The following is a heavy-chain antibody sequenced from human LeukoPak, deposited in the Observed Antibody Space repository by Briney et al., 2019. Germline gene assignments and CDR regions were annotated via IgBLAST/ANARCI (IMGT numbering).Heavy chain of an antibody. CDR3: ARSYCSSTSCFAFDI. Sequence: QPGGSLRLSCAASGFTVSSNYMSWVRQAPGKGLEWVSVIYSGGSKYYADSVKGRFTISRDNSKNTLYLQMNSLRAEDTAVYYCARSYCSSTSCFAFDIWGQGTMVTVSS. CDR1: GFTVSSNY. V-gene: IGHV3-66*02. J-gene: IGHJ3*02. CDR2: IYSGGSK. D-gene: IGHD2-2*01.